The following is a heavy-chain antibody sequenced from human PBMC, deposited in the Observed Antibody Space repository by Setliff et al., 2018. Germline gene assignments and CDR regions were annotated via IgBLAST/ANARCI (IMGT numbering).Heavy chain of an antibody. CDR3: AHRQLGSAAAGASFDF. D-gene: IGHD6-13*01. Sequence: SGPTLVNPTETLTLTCSLSGVSPSASGVGVGWIRQPPGKALEWLALMFWNGGERYNPSLSSRLSIAKDTSRNEVVLTLINLDPLDTATYYCAHRQLGSAAAGASFDFWGRGTLVTVSS. CDR2: MFWNGGE. V-gene: IGHV2-5*01. CDR1: GVSPSASGVG. J-gene: IGHJ4*02.